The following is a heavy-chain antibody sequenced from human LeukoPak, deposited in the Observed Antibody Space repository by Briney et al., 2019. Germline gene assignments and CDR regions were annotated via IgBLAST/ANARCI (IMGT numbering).Heavy chain of an antibody. Sequence: PGGSLRLSCSAPGFNFSSYSMNWVRQAPGKGLEWVASISSSSSYIYYADSVKGRFTISRDNAKNSLYLQMNSLRAEDTAVYYCARDGGRYCSSTSCITWGQGTLVTVSS. CDR3: ARDGGRYCSSTSCIT. D-gene: IGHD2-2*01. CDR1: GFNFSSYS. CDR2: ISSSSSYI. V-gene: IGHV3-21*01. J-gene: IGHJ5*02.